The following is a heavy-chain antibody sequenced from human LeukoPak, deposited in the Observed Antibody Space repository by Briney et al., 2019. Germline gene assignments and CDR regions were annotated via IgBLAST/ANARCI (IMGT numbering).Heavy chain of an antibody. CDR2: IKKDGAYR. V-gene: IGHV3-74*01. Sequence: GGSLRLSCAASGFTFSNHWMHWVRQQPRQGPECVARIKKDGAYRVYADDVKGRFTISRDNGKNTLYLQMNSLRAEDTAVYFCVTDDYMYGIDYWGQGILVTVSS. CDR1: GFTFSNHW. D-gene: IGHD4-11*01. J-gene: IGHJ4*02. CDR3: VTDDYMYGIDY.